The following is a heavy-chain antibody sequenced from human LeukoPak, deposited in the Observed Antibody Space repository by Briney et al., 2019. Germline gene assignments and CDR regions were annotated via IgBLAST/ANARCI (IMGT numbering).Heavy chain of an antibody. Sequence: GGSLRLSCAASGFTFSSYAMSLVRQAPGKGLEWVSAISGSGGSTYYADSVKGRFTISRDNSKNTLYLQMNSLRAEDTAVYYCAKDLFPYYYDSSHLFDYWGQGTLVTVSS. V-gene: IGHV3-23*01. CDR3: AKDLFPYYYDSSHLFDY. CDR1: GFTFSSYA. J-gene: IGHJ4*02. D-gene: IGHD3-22*01. CDR2: ISGSGGST.